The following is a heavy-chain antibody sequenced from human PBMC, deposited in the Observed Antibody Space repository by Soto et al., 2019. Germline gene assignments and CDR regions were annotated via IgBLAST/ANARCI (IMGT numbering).Heavy chain of an antibody. V-gene: IGHV3-9*01. CDR1: GFTFADYA. D-gene: IGHD1-26*01. Sequence: EMQLVESGGGLVQPGRPLRPSCAASGFTFADYAMQWVQQAPGKGLEWVAGIIWNSGVIGHAESVKGRFTNSRDNAKNSLNMQMNTLKAEDTALHYCAKDTYMLVGSTHFDSWGHGTLVTV. CDR3: AKDTYMLVGSTHFDS. J-gene: IGHJ4*01. CDR2: IIWNSGVI.